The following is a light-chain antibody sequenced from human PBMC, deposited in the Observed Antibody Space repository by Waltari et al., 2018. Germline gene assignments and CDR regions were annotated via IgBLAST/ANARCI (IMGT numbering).Light chain of an antibody. CDR2: NAS. V-gene: IGKV3-11*01. CDR3: QQRSNWPRT. J-gene: IGKJ1*01. CDR1: QSVSSY. Sequence: EIVLTQSPATLSLAPGERAHLSCRASQSVSSYFSWYQQKPGQAPTLLLYNASNRATGIPARFSGSGSGTDFTLTISSLEPEDFAVYYCQQRSNWPRTFGQGTKVEIK.